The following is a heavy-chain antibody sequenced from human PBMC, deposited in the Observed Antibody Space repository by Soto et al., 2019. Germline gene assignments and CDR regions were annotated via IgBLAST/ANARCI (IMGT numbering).Heavy chain of an antibody. CDR3: ARDTDYYGMDV. V-gene: IGHV3-53*01. D-gene: IGHD4-17*01. CDR2: IYSASST. Sequence: EVQLVESGGGLIQPGGSLRLSCAASGFTVSGNYMSWVRQAPGEGLEWVSVIYSASSTYYADSVKGRFTISRDNSKNTLYLQMNSLRAEDTAVYYCARDTDYYGMDVWGQGTTVTVSS. CDR1: GFTVSGNY. J-gene: IGHJ6*02.